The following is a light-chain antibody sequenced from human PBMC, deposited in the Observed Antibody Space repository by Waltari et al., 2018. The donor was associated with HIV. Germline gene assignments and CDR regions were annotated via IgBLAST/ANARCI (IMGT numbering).Light chain of an antibody. CDR3: QHRSDWPPSTT. J-gene: IGKJ5*01. V-gene: IGKV3-11*01. CDR1: QSVSTL. CDR2: AES. Sequence: EIVLTQPPATLSSSRGRRATTSCRASQSVSTLLACHQQQRDGPNRLLNYAESNRASGIPARFSVSGSGTDFTLTISGLEPEDFAVYYCQHRSDWPPSTTFGQGTRLEIK.